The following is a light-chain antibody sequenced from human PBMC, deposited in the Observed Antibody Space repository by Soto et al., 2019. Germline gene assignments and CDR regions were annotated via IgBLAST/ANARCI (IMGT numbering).Light chain of an antibody. Sequence: EIVLTQSPGTLSLSPGERATLSCRASQSVSSSYLAWYQQKPGQAPRLLIYGASRRATGIPARFSGSGSGADFTLTISSLEPEDFAVYYCQQRSSWPITFGQGTRLEIK. CDR3: QQRSSWPIT. CDR1: QSVSSSY. V-gene: IGKV3D-20*02. CDR2: GAS. J-gene: IGKJ5*01.